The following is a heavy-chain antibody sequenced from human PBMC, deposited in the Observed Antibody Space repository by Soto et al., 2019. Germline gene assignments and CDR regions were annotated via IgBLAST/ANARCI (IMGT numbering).Heavy chain of an antibody. D-gene: IGHD2-15*01. Sequence: VQLLPSGPGLVKPSGTLSITCAVSGGSVSSTNWWSWVRQSRGNGMEWIGDIYNIGSTNYNPSLRGRGTISVDTYNNQFSLTLKHVTASATAVCYCATLPHRIEVTVLPIPTWGQGTLVTVSS. CDR2: IYNIGST. CDR3: ATLPHRIEVTVLPIPT. J-gene: IGHJ5*02. CDR1: GGSVSSTNW. V-gene: IGHV4-4*02.